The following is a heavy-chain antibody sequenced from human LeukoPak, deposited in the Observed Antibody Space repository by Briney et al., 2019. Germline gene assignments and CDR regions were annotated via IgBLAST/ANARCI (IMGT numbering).Heavy chain of an antibody. J-gene: IGHJ5*02. CDR3: ARGGVVVVPAVWFDP. CDR2: INHSGST. V-gene: IGHV4-34*01. CDR1: GGSFSGYY. D-gene: IGHD2-2*01. Sequence: SETLSLTCAVYGGSFSGYYWSWIRQPPGKGLEWIGEINHSGSTNYNPSLKSRVTISVDTSKNQFSLKLSSVTAAATAVYYCARGGVVVVPAVWFDPWGQGTLVTVSS.